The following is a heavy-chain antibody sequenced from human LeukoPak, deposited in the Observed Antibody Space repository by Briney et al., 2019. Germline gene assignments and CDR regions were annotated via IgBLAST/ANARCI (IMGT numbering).Heavy chain of an antibody. D-gene: IGHD5-24*01. CDR2: ISYDGSNK. CDR1: GFTFSSYA. J-gene: IGHJ4*02. CDR3: AKDTDGADLEMATFDY. Sequence: GRSLRLSRAASGFTFSSYAMHWVRQAPGKGLEWVAVISYDGSNKYYADSVKGRFTISRDNSKNTLYLQMNSLRAEDTAVYYCAKDTDGADLEMATFDYWGQGTLVTVSS. V-gene: IGHV3-30-3*01.